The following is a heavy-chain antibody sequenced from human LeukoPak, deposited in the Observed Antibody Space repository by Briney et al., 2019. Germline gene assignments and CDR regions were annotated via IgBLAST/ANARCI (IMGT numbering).Heavy chain of an antibody. V-gene: IGHV3-7*01. CDR2: IKQDGSEK. Sequence: PGGSLRLSCAVSGFIFSSYWMSWVRQAPGKGLEWVANIKQDGSEKYYVDSVKGRFTVSRDNAKNSLYLQMNSLRAEDTAVYYCARVYRSSSGYGFDFWGQGTLVTVSS. D-gene: IGHD6-6*01. CDR3: ARVYRSSSGYGFDF. J-gene: IGHJ4*02. CDR1: GFIFSSYW.